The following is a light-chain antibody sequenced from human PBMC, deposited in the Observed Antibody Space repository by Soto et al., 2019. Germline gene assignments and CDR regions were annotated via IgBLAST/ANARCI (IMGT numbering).Light chain of an antibody. CDR2: STS. CDR3: LLNYGGAHHFV. Sequence: QAVVTQEPSLTVSPGGTVTLTCASSTGAVTSGYYPNWFQQKPGQAPRALIYSTSNKSSWTPARFSGSLLGGKAALTVSGVQPEDEAEYYCLLNYGGAHHFVFGGGTKLTVL. J-gene: IGLJ3*02. CDR1: TGAVTSGYY. V-gene: IGLV7-43*01.